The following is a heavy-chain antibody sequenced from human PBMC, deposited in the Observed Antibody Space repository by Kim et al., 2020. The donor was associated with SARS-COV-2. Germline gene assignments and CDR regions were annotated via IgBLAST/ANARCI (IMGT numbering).Heavy chain of an antibody. Sequence: GGSLRLSCAASGFTFSSYAMCWVRQAPGKGLEWVAALSGSGGSTYYADSVKGRFTISRDNSKNTLYLQMNSLRAEDTAVYYCAKSLGHLKGNYDYVWGSYRYTAYWYWGQGTLVTVS. CDR2: LSGSGGST. CDR1: GFTFSSYA. CDR3: AKSLGHLKGNYDYVWGSYRYTAYWY. D-gene: IGHD3-16*02. J-gene: IGHJ4*02. V-gene: IGHV3-23*01.